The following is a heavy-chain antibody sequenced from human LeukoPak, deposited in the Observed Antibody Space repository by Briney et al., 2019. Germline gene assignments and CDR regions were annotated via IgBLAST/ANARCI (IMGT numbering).Heavy chain of an antibody. CDR1: GYTFTSYG. CDR3: ARGGAGVQLAFYGYFDY. J-gene: IGHJ4*02. D-gene: IGHD2/OR15-2a*01. Sequence: GASVKVSCKASGYTFTSYGISWVRQAPGQGLEWMGWISAYNGNTNYAQKLQGRVTMTTDTSTSTAYMELRSLRSDDTAVYYCARGGAGVQLAFYGYFDYWGQGTLVTVSS. V-gene: IGHV1-18*01. CDR2: ISAYNGNT.